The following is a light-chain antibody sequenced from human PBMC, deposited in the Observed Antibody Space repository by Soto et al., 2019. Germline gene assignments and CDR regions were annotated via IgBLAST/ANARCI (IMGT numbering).Light chain of an antibody. CDR2: LEGSGNY. CDR1: SGHSSYI. CDR3: ETCDSNTRV. J-gene: IGLJ3*02. Sequence: QPVLTQSSSASASLGSSVKLTCTLSSGHSSYIIAWHQQQPGKAPRYLMKLEGSGNYNKGSGVPDRFSGSSSGADRYLSISNLQSEDEADYYCETCDSNTRVFGGGTKVTVL. V-gene: IGLV4-60*03.